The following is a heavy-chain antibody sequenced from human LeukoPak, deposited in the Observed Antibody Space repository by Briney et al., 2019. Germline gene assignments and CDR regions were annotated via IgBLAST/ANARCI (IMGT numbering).Heavy chain of an antibody. V-gene: IGHV1-46*01. CDR3: ARTRGYSYGYGDY. CDR2: INPSGGST. CDR1: GYSFTDYF. Sequence: ASVKVSCKASGYSFTDYFIHWVRQAPGQGLEWMGVINPSGGSTTYAQKFQGRVTMTRDTSTSTAYMELRSLRSDDTAVYYCARTRGYSYGYGDYWGQGTLVTVSS. D-gene: IGHD5-18*01. J-gene: IGHJ4*02.